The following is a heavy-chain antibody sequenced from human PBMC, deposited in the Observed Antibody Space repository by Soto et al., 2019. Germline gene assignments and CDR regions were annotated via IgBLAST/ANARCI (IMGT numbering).Heavy chain of an antibody. D-gene: IGHD6-19*01. Sequence: QLQLQESGPGLVKPSETLSLTCTVSGGSISSSSYYWGWIRQPPGKGLEWIGSIYYSGSTYYNPSLKSRVTISVDTSKNQFSLKRSSVTAADTAVYYCARLGTVSSGWSAQCYYYGMDVWGQGTTVTVSS. CDR2: IYYSGST. CDR1: GGSISSSSYY. CDR3: ARLGTVSSGWSAQCYYYGMDV. J-gene: IGHJ6*02. V-gene: IGHV4-39*01.